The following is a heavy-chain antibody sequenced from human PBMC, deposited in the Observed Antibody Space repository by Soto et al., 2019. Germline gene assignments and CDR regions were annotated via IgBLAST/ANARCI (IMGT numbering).Heavy chain of an antibody. CDR2: IIPVFGTA. J-gene: IGHJ1*01. D-gene: IGHD1-1*01. CDR1: GGTFSSYA. CDR3: ARGWNDFPH. V-gene: IGHV1-69*13. Sequence: ASVKVSCKASGGTFSSYAISWVRQAPGQGLECMGGIIPVFGTANYAQKFQGRVTINADESTSTVYMELSSLRSEDTAVYYCARGWNDFPHWGQGTLVTVSS.